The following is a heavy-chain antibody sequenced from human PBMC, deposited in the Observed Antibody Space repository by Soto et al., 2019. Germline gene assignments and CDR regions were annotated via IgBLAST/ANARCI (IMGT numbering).Heavy chain of an antibody. CDR2: IKRKIDGETT. CDR1: GFTFKDAW. CDR3: TAGLGHTGDDS. J-gene: IGHJ5*01. Sequence: EVQLVEAGGGLVKPGGSLTLSCATSGFTFKDAWVSWVRQAPGKGLEWVGRIKRKIDGETTDYAAPVKGRFTISRDDSKNTLYLQMNSLKTEDTAVYYCTAGLGHTGDDSWGQGTLVTVSS. V-gene: IGHV3-15*05. D-gene: IGHD2-21*01.